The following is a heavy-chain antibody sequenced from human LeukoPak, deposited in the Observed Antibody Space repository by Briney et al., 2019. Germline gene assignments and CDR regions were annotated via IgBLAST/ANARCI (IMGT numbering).Heavy chain of an antibody. V-gene: IGHV4-59*01. CDR1: GGSISSYY. CDR3: AREVVGGYYFDY. D-gene: IGHD3-16*01. CDR2: IYYSGST. Sequence: SETLSLTCTVSGGSISSYYWSWVRQPPGKGLEWIGYIYYSGSTNYNPSLKSRVTISVDTSKNQFSLKLSSVTAADTAVYYCAREVVGGYYFDYWGQGTLVTVSS. J-gene: IGHJ4*02.